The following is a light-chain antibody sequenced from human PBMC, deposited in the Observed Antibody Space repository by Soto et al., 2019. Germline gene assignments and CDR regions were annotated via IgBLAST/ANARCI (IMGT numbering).Light chain of an antibody. CDR1: RDISNS. V-gene: IGKV1-12*01. Sequence: DIQMTQSHSSLSASVGDRLTITSRASRDISNSLAWYQQTPGKAPKLLLRGASSLHRGVPSRFSGGGAGTEFTLTISSLQPEDFATYYCQQTSAFPRTFGQGTKVDI. J-gene: IGKJ1*01. CDR2: GAS. CDR3: QQTSAFPRT.